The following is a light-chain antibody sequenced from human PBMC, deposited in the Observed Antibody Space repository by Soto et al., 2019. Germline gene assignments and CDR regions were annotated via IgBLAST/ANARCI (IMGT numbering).Light chain of an antibody. V-gene: IGKV1-33*01. CDR2: DAL. CDR3: QQYLDLPFT. Sequence: QMTQSPSSLSASVGDRVTITCQASQDISDYLDWYQQKPGEAPKVLIYDALSLEKGVPSRFSGRGSGTDFTFTISNLQPEDFATYYCQQYLDLPFTFGPGTKVDF. J-gene: IGKJ3*01. CDR1: QDISDY.